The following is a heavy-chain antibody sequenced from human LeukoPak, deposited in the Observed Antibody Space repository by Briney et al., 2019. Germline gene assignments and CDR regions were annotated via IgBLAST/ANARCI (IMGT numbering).Heavy chain of an antibody. J-gene: IGHJ4*02. CDR3: ARATTYYYDSSGRPDPLDY. CDR2: ISSSSSYI. V-gene: IGHV3-21*01. D-gene: IGHD3-22*01. CDR1: GFTFSSYA. Sequence: GGSLRLSCAASGFTFSSYAMHWVRQAPGKGLEWVSSISSSSSYIYYADSVKGRFTISRDNAKNSLYLQMNGLRAEDTAVYYCARATTYYYDSSGRPDPLDYWGQGTLVTVSS.